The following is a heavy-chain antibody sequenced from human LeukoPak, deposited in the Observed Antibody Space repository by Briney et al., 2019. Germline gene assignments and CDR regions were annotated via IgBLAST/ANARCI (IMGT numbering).Heavy chain of an antibody. CDR1: GYTFSGYY. D-gene: IGHD3-22*01. Sequence: ASVKFSCKASGYTFSGYYMHWVRQVPGQGLEWMGWINPNSGGTNYAQKFQGRVTMTRDTSISTAYMELSRLRSDDTAVYYCARDQSLFDFYDSSRGVAFDIWGQGTMVTVSS. J-gene: IGHJ3*02. CDR2: INPNSGGT. V-gene: IGHV1-2*02. CDR3: ARDQSLFDFYDSSRGVAFDI.